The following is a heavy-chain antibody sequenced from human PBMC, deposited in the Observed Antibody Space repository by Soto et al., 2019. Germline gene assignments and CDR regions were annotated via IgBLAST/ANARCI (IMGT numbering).Heavy chain of an antibody. V-gene: IGHV1-18*04. Sequence: ASVKVSCKASGYTFTSYGISWVRQAPGQGLEWMGWISAYNGNTNYAQKLQGRVTMTTDTSTSTAYMELRSLRSDDTAVYYCARDRRFSGSYYGFNYWGQGTLVTVSS. CDR1: GYTFTSYG. CDR3: ARDRRFSGSYYGFNY. CDR2: ISAYNGNT. J-gene: IGHJ4*02. D-gene: IGHD1-26*01.